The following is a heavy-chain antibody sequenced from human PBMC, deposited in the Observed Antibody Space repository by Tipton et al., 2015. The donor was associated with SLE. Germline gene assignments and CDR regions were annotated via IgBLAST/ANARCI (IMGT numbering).Heavy chain of an antibody. Sequence: TLSLTCAVYGGSFSGYYWSWIRQPPGKGLEWIGYIYYSGSTNYNPSLKSRVTISVDTSKNQFSLKLNSVTAADTAVYYCARANFWSGPEDYWGQGTLVTVSS. D-gene: IGHD3-3*01. V-gene: IGHV4-59*01. J-gene: IGHJ4*02. CDR2: IYYSGST. CDR1: GGSFSGYY. CDR3: ARANFWSGPEDY.